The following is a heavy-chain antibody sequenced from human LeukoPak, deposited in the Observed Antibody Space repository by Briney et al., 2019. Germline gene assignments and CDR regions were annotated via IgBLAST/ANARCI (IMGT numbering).Heavy chain of an antibody. V-gene: IGHV1-2*02. J-gene: IGHJ4*02. CDR3: ARVVGRSRWLQNLFDY. CDR2: INSNSGGP. Sequence: ASVKVSCKASGYTFTGYYMHWVRQAPGQGLEWMGWINSNSGGPKYAQKFQGRVTMTRDTSISTAYMELSRLRSDDTAVYYCARVVGRSRWLQNLFDYWGQGTLVTVSS. CDR1: GYTFTGYY. D-gene: IGHD5-24*01.